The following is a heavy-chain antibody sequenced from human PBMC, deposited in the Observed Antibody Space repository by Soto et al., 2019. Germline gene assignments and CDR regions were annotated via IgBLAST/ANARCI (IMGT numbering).Heavy chain of an antibody. D-gene: IGHD3-22*01. CDR3: ANDGASGYPYYYYGMDV. Sequence: QVQLVESGGGVVQPGRSLRLSCAASGFTFSSYAMHWVRQAPGKGLEWVAVISYDGSNKYYADSVKGRFTISRDNSKNTLYLQMNSLGAEDTAVYYCANDGASGYPYYYYGMDVWGQGTTVTVSS. V-gene: IGHV3-30-3*02. J-gene: IGHJ6*02. CDR1: GFTFSSYA. CDR2: ISYDGSNK.